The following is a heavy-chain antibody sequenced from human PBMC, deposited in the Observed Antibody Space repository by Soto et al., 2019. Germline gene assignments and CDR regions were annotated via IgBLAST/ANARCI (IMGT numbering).Heavy chain of an antibody. J-gene: IGHJ4*02. V-gene: IGHV4-59*08. D-gene: IGHD3-3*01. CDR1: GGSISSYY. CDR2: IYYSGST. Sequence: SETLSLTCTVSGGSISSYYWSWIRQPPGKGLEWIGYIYYSGSTNYNPSLKSRVTISVDTSKNQFSLKLSSVTAADTAVYYCARHGITIFGVGIDYWGQGTLVTVSS. CDR3: ARHGITIFGVGIDY.